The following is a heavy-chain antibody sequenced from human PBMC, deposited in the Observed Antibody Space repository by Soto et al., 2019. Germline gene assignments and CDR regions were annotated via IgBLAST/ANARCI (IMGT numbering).Heavy chain of an antibody. D-gene: IGHD2-8*02. CDR3: VRVEGTPTGTGDQLYHAAGA. Sequence: SETLSLTCTVSGGTITYYYWSWMRQAPGKGLEWLGYIFDGGSAKYNPSLKSRVSFSLDKSRNQLSLKLTSVTGADTAIYYCVRVEGTPTGTGDQLYHAAGAWGPGTKGNRSS. V-gene: IGHV4-59*12. CDR1: GGTITYYY. CDR2: IFDGGSA. J-gene: IGHJ6*01.